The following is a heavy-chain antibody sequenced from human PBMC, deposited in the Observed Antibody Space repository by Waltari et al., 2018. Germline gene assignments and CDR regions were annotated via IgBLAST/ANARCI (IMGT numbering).Heavy chain of an antibody. CDR2: INHSVST. CDR3: ARGAGSSGWVAY. D-gene: IGHD6-19*01. J-gene: IGHJ4*02. V-gene: IGHV4-34*01. CDR1: GGSFSGYY. Sequence: QVQLQQWGAGLLKPSETLSLTCAVYGGSFSGYYWSWIRQPPGKGLEWIGEINHSVSTNYNPSLTRRVPISVATSKNQFSLKLSSVTAADSAVYYCARGAGSSGWVAYWGQGTLVTVSS.